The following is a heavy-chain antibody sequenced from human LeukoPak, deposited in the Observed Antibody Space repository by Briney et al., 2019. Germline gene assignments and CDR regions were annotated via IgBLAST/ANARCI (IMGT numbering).Heavy chain of an antibody. CDR2: IKHDGGEK. CDR3: ARTYYYDVGNY. D-gene: IGHD3-22*01. V-gene: IGHV3-7*01. Sequence: PGGSLRLSCAASGFTFSNFWMSWVRQAPGKGVEWVANIKHDGGEKYYVDSVKGRFTASRDNAKNSLYLQMNALRAEDTAVYYCARTYYYDVGNYWGQGTLVTVSS. CDR1: GFTFSNFW. J-gene: IGHJ4*02.